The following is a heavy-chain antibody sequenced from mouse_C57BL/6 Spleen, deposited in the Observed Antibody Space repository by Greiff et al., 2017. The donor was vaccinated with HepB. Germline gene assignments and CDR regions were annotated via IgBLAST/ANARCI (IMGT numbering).Heavy chain of an antibody. CDR3: ARINDYEWYFDV. CDR1: GYTFTSYG. D-gene: IGHD2-4*01. J-gene: IGHJ1*03. Sequence: VKLKQSGAELARPGASVKLSCKASGYTFTSYGISWVKQRTGQGLEWIGEIYPRSGNTYYNEKFKGKATLTADKSSSTAYMELRSLTSEDSAVYFCARINDYEWYFDVWGTGTTVTVSS. CDR2: IYPRSGNT. V-gene: IGHV1-81*01.